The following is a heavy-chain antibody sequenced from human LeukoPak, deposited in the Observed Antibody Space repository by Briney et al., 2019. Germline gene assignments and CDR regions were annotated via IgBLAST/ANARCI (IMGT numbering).Heavy chain of an antibody. CDR2: ISGYNGNT. V-gene: IGHV1-18*01. D-gene: IGHD3-16*01. CDR1: GYAYTTYD. Sequence: ASVRVSCKAAGYAYTTYDISWVRQAPGQGLEWMGWISGYNGNTNYAQNLQGRVTMTTDTSTSTAYMELRSLRSDDTAVYYCARAKRGDDKGQRLYYFDYWGQGTLVIVSS. CDR3: ARAKRGDDKGQRLYYFDY. J-gene: IGHJ4*02.